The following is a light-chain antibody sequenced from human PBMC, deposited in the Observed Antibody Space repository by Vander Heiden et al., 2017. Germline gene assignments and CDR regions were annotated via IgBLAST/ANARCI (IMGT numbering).Light chain of an antibody. V-gene: IGLV1-44*01. CDR2: TNG. CDR3: AAWDGTLNGVV. J-gene: IGLJ2*01. Sequence: QSALTQPPSASGTPGQRVTISCSGSSSNIGSYGVHWYQQVPGTAPKLLIHTNGQRPSGVPDRFSVSKSGTSASLAISGHQSEDEADYYCAAWDGTLNGVVFGGGTKLTVL. CDR1: SSNIGSYG.